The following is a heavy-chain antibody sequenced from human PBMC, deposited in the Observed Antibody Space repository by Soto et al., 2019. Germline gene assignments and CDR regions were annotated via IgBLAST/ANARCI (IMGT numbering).Heavy chain of an antibody. Sequence: GRSLRLSCAPSGFTVSSKYMSRVRHAPGKEIEWVSLIQSGGPTYYADSLKGRFTISRDTSENTLVLQRDRLRVEDTAVYYCATDGVPGDGGGCSEVPVDVWGKGTTVT. V-gene: IGHV3-66*01. D-gene: IGHD2-15*01. CDR2: IQSGGPT. CDR3: ATDGVPGDGGGCSEVPVDV. CDR1: GFTVSSKY. J-gene: IGHJ6*01.